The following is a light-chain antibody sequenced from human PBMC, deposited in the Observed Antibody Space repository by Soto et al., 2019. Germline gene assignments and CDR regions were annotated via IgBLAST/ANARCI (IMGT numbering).Light chain of an antibody. CDR2: DTS. CDR3: QQFNNWPT. J-gene: IGKJ1*01. CDR1: QSVSSIY. V-gene: IGKV3-15*01. Sequence: EIVMTQSPATLSVSPGERATLSCRASQSVSSIYLAWYQQKPGQAPRLLIYDTSTRATGIPARFSGSGSGTEFTLTISSPQSEDFAVYYCQQFNNWPTFGQGTKVDIK.